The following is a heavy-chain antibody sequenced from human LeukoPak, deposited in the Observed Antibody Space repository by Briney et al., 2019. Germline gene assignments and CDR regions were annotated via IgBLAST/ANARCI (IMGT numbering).Heavy chain of an antibody. Sequence: GGSLRLSCAASGFTFSSYGMHWVRQAPGKGLEWVAFIQYDGSNKYYADSVKGRFTISRDNSKNTLYLQMNSLRAEDTAVYYCAKLPGGYYYYYMDVWGKGTTVTVSS. CDR3: AKLPGGYYYYYMDV. J-gene: IGHJ6*03. V-gene: IGHV3-30*02. CDR1: GFTFSSYG. D-gene: IGHD3-16*01. CDR2: IQYDGSNK.